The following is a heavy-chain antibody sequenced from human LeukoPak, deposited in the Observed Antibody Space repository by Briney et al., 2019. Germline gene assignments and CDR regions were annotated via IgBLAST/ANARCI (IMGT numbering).Heavy chain of an antibody. CDR2: TYYRSKWYN. V-gene: IGHV6-1*01. D-gene: IGHD3-10*01. CDR1: GDSVSSNSAL. Sequence: PSQTLSLTCAISGDSVSSNSALWNWIRQSPSRGLEWLGRTYYRSKWYNDYAVSVKSRITISPDTSKNQFSLQLNSVTPEDTAVYYCARGGGDSGSGSYYPSWGQGTLVTVSS. J-gene: IGHJ5*02. CDR3: ARGGGDSGSGSYYPS.